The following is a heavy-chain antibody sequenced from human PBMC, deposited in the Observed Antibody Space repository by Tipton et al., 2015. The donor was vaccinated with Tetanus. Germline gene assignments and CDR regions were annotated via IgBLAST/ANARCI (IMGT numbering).Heavy chain of an antibody. V-gene: IGHV4-31*03. CDR1: RGSINSGTFY. CDR2: VYYSGDT. Sequence: TLSLTCTVSRGSINSGTFYWDWIRQPPGKGLEWIGYVYYSGDTYYNPSFKSRVTISVDTSKNQFSLDLYSVTAADTAVYYCARDQGGGRVVRLNWFDPWGQGTLVTVSS. J-gene: IGHJ5*02. CDR3: ARDQGGGRVVRLNWFDP. D-gene: IGHD6-6*01.